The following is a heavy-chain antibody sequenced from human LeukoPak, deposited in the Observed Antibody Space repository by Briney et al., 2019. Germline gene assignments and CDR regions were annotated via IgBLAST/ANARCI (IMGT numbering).Heavy chain of an antibody. Sequence: GGFLRLSCAASGFTFSSYSMNWVRQAPGKGLEWVSYISSSSSTIYYADSVKGRFTISRDNAKNSLYLHMNSLRADDTAVYYCARDWDYYEGHAFDIWGQGTMVTVSS. V-gene: IGHV3-48*01. CDR3: ARDWDYYEGHAFDI. CDR1: GFTFSSYS. CDR2: ISSSSSTI. J-gene: IGHJ3*02. D-gene: IGHD3-22*01.